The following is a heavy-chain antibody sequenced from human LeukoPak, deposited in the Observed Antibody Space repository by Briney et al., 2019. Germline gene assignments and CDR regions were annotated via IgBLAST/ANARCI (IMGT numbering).Heavy chain of an antibody. Sequence: ASVKVSCKASGYTFTGYYMHWVRQAPGQGLEWMGWINPNSGGTYYAQKFQGRVTMTSDTSISTAYMELSRLRSDNTAVYYCARATPYFFFGNGYTVNAFDMWDQGTLVTVSS. D-gene: IGHD3-3*01. V-gene: IGHV1-2*02. CDR2: INPNSGGT. CDR3: ARATPYFFFGNGYTVNAFDM. J-gene: IGHJ3*02. CDR1: GYTFTGYY.